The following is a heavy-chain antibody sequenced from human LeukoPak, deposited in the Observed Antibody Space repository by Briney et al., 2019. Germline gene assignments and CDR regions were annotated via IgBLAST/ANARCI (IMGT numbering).Heavy chain of an antibody. D-gene: IGHD3-22*01. CDR1: GGSISSSSYY. CDR2: IYYSGST. CDR3: ARQYYYDSSGCYLDY. V-gene: IGHV4-39*01. J-gene: IGHJ4*02. Sequence: PSETLSLTCTVSGGSISSSSYYWGWIRQPPGKGLEWIGSIYYSGSTYYNPSLKSRVTISVDTSKNQFSLKLSSVTAADTAVYYCARQYYYDSSGCYLDYWGQGTLVTVS.